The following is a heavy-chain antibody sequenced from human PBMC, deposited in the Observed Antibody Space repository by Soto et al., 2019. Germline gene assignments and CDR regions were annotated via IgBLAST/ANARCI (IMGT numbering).Heavy chain of an antibody. CDR2: TKQDGSEK. CDR3: ARDRYYYDSSGYSY. D-gene: IGHD3-22*01. Sequence: GGSLRLSCAASGFTFSSYWMSWVRQAPGKGLEWVANTKQDGSEKYYVDSVKGRFTISRDNAKNSLYLQMNSLRAEDTAVYYCARDRYYYDSSGYSYWGQGTLVTVSS. J-gene: IGHJ4*02. V-gene: IGHV3-7*05. CDR1: GFTFSSYW.